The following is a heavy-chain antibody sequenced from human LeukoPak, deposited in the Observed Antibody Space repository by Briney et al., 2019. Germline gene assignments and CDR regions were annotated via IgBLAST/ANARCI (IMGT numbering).Heavy chain of an antibody. CDR2: IYYSGIT. D-gene: IGHD1/OR15-1a*01. J-gene: IGHJ4*02. CDR3: ARDRHWTNDWVFDY. Sequence: SETLSLTCTVSGGSISSYYWNWIRQPPGKGLEWIGYIYYSGITNYNPSLKSRVTISVDTSKSQFSLKLRSVTAADTAVYYCARDRHWTNDWVFDYWGQGTLVTVSS. CDR1: GGSISSYY. V-gene: IGHV4-59*01.